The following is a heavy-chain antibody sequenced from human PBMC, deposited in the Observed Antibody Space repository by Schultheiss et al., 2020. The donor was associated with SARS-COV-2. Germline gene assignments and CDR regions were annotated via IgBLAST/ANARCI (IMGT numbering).Heavy chain of an antibody. Sequence: SETLSLTCTVSGGSISSYYWSWIRQPPGKGLEWIGYIYYSGSTNYNPSLKSRVTISVDTSKNQFSLKLSSVTAADTAVYYCARSTTQAAFDIWGQGTMVTVS. CDR2: IYYSGST. V-gene: IGHV4-59*12. D-gene: IGHD2/OR15-2a*01. CDR1: GGSISSYY. CDR3: ARSTTQAAFDI. J-gene: IGHJ3*02.